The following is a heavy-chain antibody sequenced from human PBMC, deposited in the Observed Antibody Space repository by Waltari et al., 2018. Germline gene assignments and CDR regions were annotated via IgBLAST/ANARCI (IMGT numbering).Heavy chain of an antibody. CDR2: IRYDGNNK. D-gene: IGHD1-26*01. V-gene: IGHV3-30*02. CDR3: AKEDGVGPTTTSFNY. CDR1: GFTFSDYC. J-gene: IGHJ4*02. Sequence: QVQLVESGGGVVQSGGSLSLSCAAAGFTFSDYCMHWVRQAPGKGLEWVAFIRYDGNNKYYADSVKGRFTISRDNSKNTLYLQMDSLRVEDTAVYYCAKEDGVGPTTTSFNYWGQGTLVTVSS.